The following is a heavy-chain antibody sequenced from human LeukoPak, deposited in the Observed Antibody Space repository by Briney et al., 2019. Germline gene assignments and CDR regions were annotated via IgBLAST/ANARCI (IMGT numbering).Heavy chain of an antibody. Sequence: SETLSLTCTVSGGSISSYYWSWIRQPAGKGLEWIGRIYTSGSTNYNASLKSRVSMSVDTSKNQFALKLSSVTAADTAVFYCARENSGSYRDFDYWGQGTLVTVSS. D-gene: IGHD1-26*01. CDR2: IYTSGST. CDR1: GGSISSYY. V-gene: IGHV4-4*07. J-gene: IGHJ4*02. CDR3: ARENSGSYRDFDY.